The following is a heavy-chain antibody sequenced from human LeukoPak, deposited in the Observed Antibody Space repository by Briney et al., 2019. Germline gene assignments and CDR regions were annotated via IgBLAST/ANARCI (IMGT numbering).Heavy chain of an antibody. Sequence: GRSLRLSCAASGFTFSSYVMHWVRQAPGKGLEWVAFIRYDGSNKYYADSVKGRFTISRDNSKNTLYLQMNSLRAEDTAVYYCSRSRRGFGYFDYWGQGTLVTVSS. CDR1: GFTFSSYV. V-gene: IGHV3-30*02. CDR3: SRSRRGFGYFDY. D-gene: IGHD3-3*01. J-gene: IGHJ4*02. CDR2: IRYDGSNK.